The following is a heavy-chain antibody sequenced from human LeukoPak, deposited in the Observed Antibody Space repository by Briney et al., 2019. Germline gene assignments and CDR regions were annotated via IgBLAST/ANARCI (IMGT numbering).Heavy chain of an antibody. V-gene: IGHV4-59*12. J-gene: IGHJ5*02. Sequence: SETLSLTCTVSGASISSSYWNWIRQPPGKGLEWIGYIYYTGTTNYNPSLKSRVTISVDTSKNQFSLKLSSVTAADTAVYYCARGLFPRYYGSGSYFIPDTGWFDPWGQGTLVTVSS. CDR2: IYYTGTT. D-gene: IGHD3-10*01. CDR1: GASISSSY. CDR3: ARGLFPRYYGSGSYFIPDTGWFDP.